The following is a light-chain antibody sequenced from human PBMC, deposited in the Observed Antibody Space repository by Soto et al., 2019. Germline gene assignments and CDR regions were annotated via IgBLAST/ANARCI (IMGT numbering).Light chain of an antibody. CDR3: QPYNNWPLT. J-gene: IGKJ4*01. CDR1: QSVRSY. Sequence: EIVFAQSPATLSLSQGGRATLSCRASQSVRSYLAWYQQKPGQAPRLLIYDASNRATDIPARFSGSRSGAEFTLTIKSLQSEDFAVYYCQPYNNWPLTFGGGTKVDNK. CDR2: DAS. V-gene: IGKV3-11*01.